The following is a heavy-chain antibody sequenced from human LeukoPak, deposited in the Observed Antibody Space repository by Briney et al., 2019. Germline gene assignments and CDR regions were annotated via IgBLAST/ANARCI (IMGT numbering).Heavy chain of an antibody. D-gene: IGHD3-10*01. J-gene: IGHJ2*01. Sequence: GASVKVSCKASGYTFHNYDINWVRQATGQGLEWMGWMNPNSGNTVYAQRFQGRVTMTRDTSISTAYMELSSLRSDDTAVYHCARVGDHYHWYLDVWGRGTLVTASS. CDR3: ARVGDHYHWYLDV. V-gene: IGHV1-8*01. CDR1: GYTFHNYD. CDR2: MNPNSGNT.